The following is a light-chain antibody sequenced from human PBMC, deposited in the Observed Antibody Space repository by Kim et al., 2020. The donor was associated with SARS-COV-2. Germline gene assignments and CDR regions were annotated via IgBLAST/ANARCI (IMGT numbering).Light chain of an antibody. V-gene: IGKV3-11*01. CDR2: DAS. CDR3: QQRSNWPPT. J-gene: IGKJ2*01. Sequence: SLSPGERATLSCRASQSVNSYLAWYQQKPGQAPRLLIYDASNRATGSPARFSGSGYGTDFTLTISSLEPEDFAVYYCQQRSNWPPTFGQGTKLEIK. CDR1: QSVNSY.